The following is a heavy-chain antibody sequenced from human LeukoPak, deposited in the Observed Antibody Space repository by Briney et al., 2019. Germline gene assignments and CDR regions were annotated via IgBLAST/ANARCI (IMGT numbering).Heavy chain of an antibody. Sequence: SQTLSLTCTGSGGSISSGSYYWSWIRQPAGKGLEWIGRIYTSGSTNYNPSLKSRVTISVDTSKNQFSLKLSSVTAADTAVYYCAGLSVTTYYFDYWGQGTLVTVSS. J-gene: IGHJ4*02. V-gene: IGHV4-61*02. CDR1: GGSISSGSYY. CDR2: IYTSGST. CDR3: AGLSVTTYYFDY. D-gene: IGHD4-17*01.